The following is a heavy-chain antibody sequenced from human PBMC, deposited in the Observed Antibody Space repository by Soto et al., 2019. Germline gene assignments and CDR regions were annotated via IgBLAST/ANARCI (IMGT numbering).Heavy chain of an antibody. CDR3: ARLEGVYSGYDPNWFDP. CDR1: GYTSADFG. V-gene: IGHV1-18*04. CDR2: VSGNNGAS. Sequence: ASVKVSCKASGYTSADFGISWVRQAPGQGLEWMGWVSGNNGASNPAPKVQGRITMTLDTSTGVSYMELSRLRSDDTAVYYCARLEGVYSGYDPNWFDPWGQGTLVTVSS. J-gene: IGHJ5*02. D-gene: IGHD5-12*01.